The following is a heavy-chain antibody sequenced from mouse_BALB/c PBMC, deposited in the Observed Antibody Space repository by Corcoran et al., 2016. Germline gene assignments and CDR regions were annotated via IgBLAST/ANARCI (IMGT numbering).Heavy chain of an antibody. CDR3: ARWLLYYYAMDY. V-gene: IGHV9-1*02. Sequence: QIQLVQSGPELKKPGETVKISCKASGYTFTNSGMNWVKQAPGKGLKWMGWINTYTGEPTYADDFKGRFAFSLETSASTAYLQINNLKNEDMATYFCARWLLYYYAMDYWGQGTSVTVSS. CDR2: INTYTGEP. J-gene: IGHJ4*01. D-gene: IGHD2-3*01. CDR1: GYTFTNSG.